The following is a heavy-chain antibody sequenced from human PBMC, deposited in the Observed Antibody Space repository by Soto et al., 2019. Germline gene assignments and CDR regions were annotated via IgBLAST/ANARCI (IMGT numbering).Heavy chain of an antibody. J-gene: IGHJ6*02. D-gene: IGHD6-19*01. V-gene: IGHV4-31*03. Sequence: SETLSLTCTVSGGSISSGGYYWSWIRQHPGKGLEWIGYIYYSGSTYYNPSLKSRVTISVDTSKNQFSLKLSSVTAADTAVHYCARTQWLLPVVSYYFYGMDVWGQGTTVTVSS. CDR3: ARTQWLLPVVSYYFYGMDV. CDR1: GGSISSGGYY. CDR2: IYYSGST.